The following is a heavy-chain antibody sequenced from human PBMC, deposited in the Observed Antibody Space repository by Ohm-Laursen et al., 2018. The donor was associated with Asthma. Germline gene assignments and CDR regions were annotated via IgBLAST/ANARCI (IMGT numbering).Heavy chain of an antibody. V-gene: IGHV3-7*03. CDR1: KFTFSNHW. CDR3: ARDSGWNALDH. D-gene: IGHD1-1*01. CDR2: INPDGRET. Sequence: SLRLSCAASKFTFSNHWMNWVRQAPGKGLEWVANINPDGRETRHVDSVRGRFTISRDNAKNSLFLQMNSLRGEDTALYYCARDSGWNALDHWGQGTLVSVSS. J-gene: IGHJ4*02.